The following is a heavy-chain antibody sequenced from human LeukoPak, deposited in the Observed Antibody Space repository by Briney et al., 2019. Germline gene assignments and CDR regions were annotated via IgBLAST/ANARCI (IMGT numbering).Heavy chain of an antibody. J-gene: IGHJ5*02. D-gene: IGHD6-6*01. Sequence: PGGSLRLSCAASGFTFSTYWMSWVRQAPGKGLEWVANIKQDGSEKYYVDSLKGRFTISRDNAKNSLYLQMSSLRAEDTAVYYCARGGTIAARPTWGQGTLVTVSS. CDR3: ARGGTIAARPT. CDR2: IKQDGSEK. V-gene: IGHV3-7*01. CDR1: GFTFSTYW.